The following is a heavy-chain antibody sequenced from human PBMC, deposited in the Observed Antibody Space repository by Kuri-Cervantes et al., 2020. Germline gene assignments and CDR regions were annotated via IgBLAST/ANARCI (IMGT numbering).Heavy chain of an antibody. V-gene: IGHV3-21*01. CDR1: RFNVNNYY. Sequence: GGSLRLSCAASRFNVNNYYMSWVRQAPGRGLEWVSSISSSSIYIYYADSVKGRFTVSRDNAKNSLYLQMNSLRVEDTAMYYCARPGVAGFNDHWGQGTLVTVSS. D-gene: IGHD6-19*01. J-gene: IGHJ4*02. CDR2: ISSSSIYI. CDR3: ARPGVAGFNDH.